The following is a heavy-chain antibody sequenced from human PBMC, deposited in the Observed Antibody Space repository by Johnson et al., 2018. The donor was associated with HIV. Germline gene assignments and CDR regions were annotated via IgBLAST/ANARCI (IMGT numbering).Heavy chain of an antibody. CDR2: IKQDGSEK. V-gene: IGHV3-7*03. Sequence: VQLVESGGGLVQPGGSLRLSCAASGFTFSSYWVSWVRQAPGKGLEWVANIKQDGSEKYYVDSVKGRFTISRDNAENSLFLQIHSLRAEDTAVYYCVRDPGWGALDIWGHGTMVTVSS. CDR1: GFTFSSYW. CDR3: VRDPGWGALDI. J-gene: IGHJ3*02. D-gene: IGHD1-26*01.